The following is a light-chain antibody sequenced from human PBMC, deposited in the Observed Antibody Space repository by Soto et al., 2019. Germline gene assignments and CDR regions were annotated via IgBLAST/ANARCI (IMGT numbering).Light chain of an antibody. CDR3: CSYAGSSTLYVV. V-gene: IGLV2-23*01. Sequence: HSALTQPASVSGSPGQSITISCTGTSSDVGSYNLVSWYQQHPGKAPKLIIYEGSKRPSGVSNRFSGSKSGNTASLTISGLQAEDEAEYYCCSYAGSSTLYVVFGGGTKVTVL. CDR2: EGS. J-gene: IGLJ2*01. CDR1: SSDVGSYNL.